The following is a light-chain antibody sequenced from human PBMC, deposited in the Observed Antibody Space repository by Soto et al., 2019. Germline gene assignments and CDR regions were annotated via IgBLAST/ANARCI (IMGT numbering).Light chain of an antibody. Sequence: HSVLTQPASVSGSPGQSITISCTGTSSDVGGYNYVSWYQQHPGKAPKLMIFEVSNRPSGVSNRFSGSKSGNTASLTISGLQTEDEADYYCTSYTSSFTHLFGTGTKVTVL. J-gene: IGLJ1*01. CDR3: TSYTSSFTHL. V-gene: IGLV2-14*01. CDR1: SSDVGGYNY. CDR2: EVS.